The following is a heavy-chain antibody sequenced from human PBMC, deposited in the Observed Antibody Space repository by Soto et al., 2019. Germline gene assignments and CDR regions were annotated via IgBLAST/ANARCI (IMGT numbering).Heavy chain of an antibody. Sequence: VGSLRLSCAASGFSVNNIYMSWVRQAPGKGLEWVSTISDGGKTFYADSVKGRFTLSRDNFKNTLFLQMSSLRVEDTAVYYCSRDHTSGGYDYRGQGTLVTVSS. D-gene: IGHD5-12*01. J-gene: IGHJ4*02. CDR2: ISDGGKT. V-gene: IGHV3-53*01. CDR1: GFSVNNIY. CDR3: SRDHTSGGYDY.